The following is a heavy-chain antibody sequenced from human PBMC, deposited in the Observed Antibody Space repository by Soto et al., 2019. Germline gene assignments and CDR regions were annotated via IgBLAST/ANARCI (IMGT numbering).Heavy chain of an antibody. D-gene: IGHD3-10*01. V-gene: IGHV3-33*01. CDR2: IWYDGSNK. CDR3: ARVLRWFGEAYGMDV. CDR1: GFIFSSYG. J-gene: IGHJ6*02. Sequence: QVQLVESGGGVVQPGRSLRLSCAASGFIFSSYGMHWVRQAPGKGLEWVAVIWYDGSNKYYADSVKGRFTISRDNSKNTLYLQMNSLRAEDTAVYYCARVLRWFGEAYGMDVWGQGTTVTVSS.